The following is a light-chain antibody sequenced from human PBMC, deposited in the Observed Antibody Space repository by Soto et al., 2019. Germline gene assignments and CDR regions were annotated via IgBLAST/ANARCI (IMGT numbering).Light chain of an antibody. CDR2: EVS. Sequence: QSALTQPASVSVSPGQSITISCTGTSSDVVTYNFVSWYQQHPGKAPKLMIYEVSSRPSGVSNRFSGSKSGNTASLTISGLPAEDEADYYCSAYSSNSTPWVFGGGTKLTV. CDR1: SSDVVTYNF. J-gene: IGLJ3*02. V-gene: IGLV2-14*01. CDR3: SAYSSNSTPWV.